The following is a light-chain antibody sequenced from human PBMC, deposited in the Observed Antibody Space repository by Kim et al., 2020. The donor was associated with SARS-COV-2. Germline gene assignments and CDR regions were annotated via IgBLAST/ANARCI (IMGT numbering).Light chain of an antibody. J-gene: IGLJ1*01. V-gene: IGLV2-18*02. CDR2: EVS. CDR1: SSDVSSYNR. CDR3: SSYTRSNTYV. Sequence: QSALTQPPSVSGSPGQSVTISCTGTSSDVSSYNRVSWYQQPPGTAPKLMIYEVSNRPSGVPDRFSGSKSGNTASLTISGLQAEDEADYYCSSYTRSNTYVFGTGTKVTVL.